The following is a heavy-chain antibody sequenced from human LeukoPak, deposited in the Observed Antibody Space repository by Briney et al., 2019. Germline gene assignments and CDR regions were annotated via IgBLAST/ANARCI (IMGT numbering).Heavy chain of an antibody. V-gene: IGHV1-46*01. J-gene: IGHJ6*02. D-gene: IGHD6-6*01. CDR1: GYTFTSYY. Sequence: GASVKVSCKASGYTFTSYYMHWVRQAPGQGLEWMGIINPSGGSTSYAQKFQGRVTMTRDTSTSTVYMELSSLRSEDTAVYYCARDRGSSAIHYYYYYGMDVWGQGTTVTVSS. CDR3: ARDRGSSAIHYYYYYGMDV. CDR2: INPSGGST.